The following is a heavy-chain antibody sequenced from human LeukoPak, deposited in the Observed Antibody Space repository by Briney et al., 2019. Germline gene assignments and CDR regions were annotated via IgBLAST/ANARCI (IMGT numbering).Heavy chain of an antibody. D-gene: IGHD3-10*01. Sequence: ASVKVSCKASGYTFTSYYMHWVRQAPGQGLEWMGIINPSGGSTSYAQKFQGRVTMTRDMSTSTVYMELSSLRSEDTAVYYCARADPLWFGTPAQYYFDYWGQGTLVTVSS. V-gene: IGHV1-46*01. CDR1: GYTFTSYY. J-gene: IGHJ4*02. CDR3: ARADPLWFGTPAQYYFDY. CDR2: INPSGGST.